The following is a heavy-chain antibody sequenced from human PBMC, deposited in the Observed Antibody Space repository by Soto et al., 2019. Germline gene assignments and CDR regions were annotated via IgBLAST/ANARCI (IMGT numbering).Heavy chain of an antibody. D-gene: IGHD3-3*01. CDR1: GYTFTSYG. CDR3: ARLLHDYDFWSGYDILTGYPQSYGMDV. Sequence: GASVKVSCKASGYTFTSYGISWVRQAPGQGLEWMGWISAYNGNTNYAQKLQGRVTMTTDTSTSTAYMELRSLRSDDTAVYYCARLLHDYDFWSGYDILTGYPQSYGMDVWGQGTTVTVSS. J-gene: IGHJ6*02. V-gene: IGHV1-18*04. CDR2: ISAYNGNT.